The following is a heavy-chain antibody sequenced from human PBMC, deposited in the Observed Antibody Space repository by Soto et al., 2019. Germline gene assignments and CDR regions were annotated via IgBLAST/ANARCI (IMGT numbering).Heavy chain of an antibody. CDR1: GFTFSSYD. Sequence: EVQLVESGGGLVQPGGSLRLSCAASGFTFSSYDMHWVRQVIGKGLEWVSGIGSGGDTYYPGSVKGRFTISRENAKSYSYLQMTRLRAGDTAIYYCARAGAVAGTALDYWGQGTLVAVSS. CDR2: IGSGGDT. V-gene: IGHV3-13*04. J-gene: IGHJ4*02. CDR3: ARAGAVAGTALDY. D-gene: IGHD6-19*01.